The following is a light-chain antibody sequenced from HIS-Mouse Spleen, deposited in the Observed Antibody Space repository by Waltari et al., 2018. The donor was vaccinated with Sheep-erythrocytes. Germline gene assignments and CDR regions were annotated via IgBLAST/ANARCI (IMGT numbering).Light chain of an antibody. J-gene: IGLJ3*02. V-gene: IGLV2-14*01. CDR2: EVS. CDR1: SRDVGGVNY. CDR3: SSYTSSSTWV. Sequence: QSALTQPASVSGSPGQSITISCTGTSRDVGGVNYVSWYQQHPGKAPKLMIYEVSNRPSGVSNRFSGSKSGNTASLTISGLQAEDEADYYCSSYTSSSTWVFGGGTKLTVL.